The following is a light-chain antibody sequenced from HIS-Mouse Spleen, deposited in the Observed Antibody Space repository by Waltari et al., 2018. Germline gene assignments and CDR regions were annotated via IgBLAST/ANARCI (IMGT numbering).Light chain of an antibody. J-gene: IGLJ1*01. V-gene: IGLV2-11*01. CDR2: DVS. CDR3: CSYAGSYTGV. CDR1: ISDVGGYNY. Sequence: QSALTQPRSVSGSPGQSVTISCTGTISDVGGYNYVSWYQQHPGKAHKLMIYDVSKRPSGVPDRFSGSKSGKTASMTISGLQAEDEADYYCCSYAGSYTGVFGTGTKVTVL.